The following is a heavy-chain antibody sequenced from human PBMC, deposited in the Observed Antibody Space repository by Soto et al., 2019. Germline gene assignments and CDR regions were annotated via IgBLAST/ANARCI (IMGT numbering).Heavy chain of an antibody. V-gene: IGHV3-49*04. CDR3: TRDPPMVRGVITFYYYGMDV. D-gene: IGHD3-10*01. CDR1: GFTFGDYA. Sequence: GGSLRLSCTASGFTFGDYAMSWVRQAPGKGLEWVGFIRSKAYGGTTEYAASVKGRFTISRDDSKSIAYLQMNSLKTEDTAVYYCTRDPPMVRGVITFYYYGMDVWGQGTTVTVS. CDR2: IRSKAYGGTT. J-gene: IGHJ6*02.